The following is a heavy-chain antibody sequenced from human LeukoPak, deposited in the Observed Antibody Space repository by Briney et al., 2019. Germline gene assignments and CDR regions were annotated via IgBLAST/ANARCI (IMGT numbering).Heavy chain of an antibody. V-gene: IGHV1-18*04. J-gene: IGHJ5*02. Sequence: ASVKVSCKASGYTFTGYYMHWVRQAPGQGLEWMGWISAYNGNTNYAQKLQGRVTMTTDTSTSTAYLELRSLRSDDTAVYYCARDALRERGGRLNWFDPWGQGTLVTVSS. D-gene: IGHD3-16*01. CDR1: GYTFTGYY. CDR3: ARDALRERGGRLNWFDP. CDR2: ISAYNGNT.